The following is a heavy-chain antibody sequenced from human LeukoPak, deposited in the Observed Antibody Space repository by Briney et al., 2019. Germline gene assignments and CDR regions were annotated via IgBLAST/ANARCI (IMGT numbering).Heavy chain of an antibody. V-gene: IGHV1-18*01. Sequence: ASVKVSCKASGYTFTSYGISWVRQAPGQGLEWMGWISAYNGNTNYAQKLQGRVTMTTDTSTSTAYMELRSLRSDDTAVYYCARDRYYYDSSGLVDYWGQGTLVTVSS. CDR2: ISAYNGNT. D-gene: IGHD3-22*01. CDR3: ARDRYYYDSSGLVDY. J-gene: IGHJ4*02. CDR1: GYTFTSYG.